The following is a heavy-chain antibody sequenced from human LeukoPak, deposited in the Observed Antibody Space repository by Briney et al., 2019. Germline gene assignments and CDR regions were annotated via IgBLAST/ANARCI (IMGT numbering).Heavy chain of an antibody. D-gene: IGHD3-10*01. J-gene: IGHJ4*02. CDR3: AKDRGLYGSSPLSH. CDR2: ISSSSSTI. Sequence: PGGSLRLSCAASGFTFSSYGMHWVRQAPGKGLEWVSYISSSSSTIYYADSVKGRFTISRDNAKNSLYLQMNSLRAEDMALYYCAKDRGLYGSSPLSHWGQGTLVTVSS. CDR1: GFTFSSYG. V-gene: IGHV3-48*04.